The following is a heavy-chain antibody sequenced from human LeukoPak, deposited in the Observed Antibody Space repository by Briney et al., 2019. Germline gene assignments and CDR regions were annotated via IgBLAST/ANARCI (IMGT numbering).Heavy chain of an antibody. Sequence: GGSLRLSCAASGFTFSSYAVHWVRQAPGKGLEWVAVISYDGSNKYYADSVKGRFTISRDNSKNTLYLQMSSLRAEDTAVYYCARDSIYCSSTSCHMGDYYYYYYMDVWGKGTTVTVSS. J-gene: IGHJ6*03. CDR3: ARDSIYCSSTSCHMGDYYYYYYMDV. V-gene: IGHV3-30-3*01. D-gene: IGHD2-2*02. CDR2: ISYDGSNK. CDR1: GFTFSSYA.